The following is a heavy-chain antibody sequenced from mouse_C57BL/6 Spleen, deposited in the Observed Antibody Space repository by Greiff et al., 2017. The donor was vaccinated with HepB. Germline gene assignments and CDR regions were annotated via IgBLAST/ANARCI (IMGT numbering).Heavy chain of an antibody. V-gene: IGHV1-4*01. J-gene: IGHJ4*01. CDR3: ARSRYYGNYGYAMDY. D-gene: IGHD2-1*01. Sequence: VQLQQSGAELARPGASVKMSCKASGYTFTSYTMHWVNQRPGQGLEWIGYINPSSGYTKYNQKFKDKATLTADKSSSTAYMQLSSLTSEDSAVYYCARSRYYGNYGYAMDYWGQGTSVTVSS. CDR1: GYTFTSYT. CDR2: INPSSGYT.